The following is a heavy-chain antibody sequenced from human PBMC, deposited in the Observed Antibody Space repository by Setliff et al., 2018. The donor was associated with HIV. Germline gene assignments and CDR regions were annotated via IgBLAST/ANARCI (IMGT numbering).Heavy chain of an antibody. CDR3: ARDLANFWSGYYWGGAFDI. V-gene: IGHV1-18*01. CDR1: GYTFTSYG. D-gene: IGHD3-3*01. Sequence: GASVKVSCKASGYTFTSYGISWVRQAPGQGLEWMGWISAYNGNTNYAQKLQGRVTMTTETSTSTAYMELRSLRSDDTAVYFCARDLANFWSGYYWGGAFDIWGQGTMVTVSS. J-gene: IGHJ3*02. CDR2: ISAYNGNT.